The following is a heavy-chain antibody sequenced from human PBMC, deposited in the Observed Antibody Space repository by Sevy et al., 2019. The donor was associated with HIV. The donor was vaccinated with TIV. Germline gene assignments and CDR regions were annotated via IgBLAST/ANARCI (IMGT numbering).Heavy chain of an antibody. V-gene: IGHV3-23*01. Sequence: GGSLKLSCAVSGFNFNIYSMSWVRQAPGKGLEWVSTLSFGCGKMNYADSVKGRFIISRDDSKNTLNLQMNSLRAEDTAVYFCAREGCTRPHDYWGQGTLVTVSS. J-gene: IGHJ4*02. CDR2: LSFGCGKM. CDR1: GFNFNIYS. D-gene: IGHD2-8*01. CDR3: AREGCTRPHDY.